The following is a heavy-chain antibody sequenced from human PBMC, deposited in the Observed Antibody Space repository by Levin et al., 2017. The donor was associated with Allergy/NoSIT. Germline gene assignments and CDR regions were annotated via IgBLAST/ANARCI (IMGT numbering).Heavy chain of an antibody. CDR3: ARQLGNFWSGYNYFDY. CDR2: ISSSGSTI. D-gene: IGHD3-3*01. CDR1: GFTFSSYE. Sequence: SCAASGFTFSSYEMNWVHQAPGKGLEWVSHISSSGSTIYYADSVKGRFTISRDNAKNSLYLQMNSLRAEDTAVYYCARQLGNFWSGYNYFDYWGQGTLVTVSS. J-gene: IGHJ4*02. V-gene: IGHV3-48*03.